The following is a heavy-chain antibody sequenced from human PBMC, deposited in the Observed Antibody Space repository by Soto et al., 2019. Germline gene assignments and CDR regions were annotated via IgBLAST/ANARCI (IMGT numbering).Heavy chain of an antibody. J-gene: IGHJ6*02. Sequence: PGESLKISCKGSGYSFTSYWISWVRQMPGKGLEWMGRIDPSDSYTNYSPSFQGHVTISADKSISTAYLQWSSLKASDTAMYYCARENCTNGVCYANSYGMDVWGQGTTVTSP. V-gene: IGHV5-10-1*01. CDR3: ARENCTNGVCYANSYGMDV. CDR2: IDPSDSYT. D-gene: IGHD2-8*01. CDR1: GYSFTSYW.